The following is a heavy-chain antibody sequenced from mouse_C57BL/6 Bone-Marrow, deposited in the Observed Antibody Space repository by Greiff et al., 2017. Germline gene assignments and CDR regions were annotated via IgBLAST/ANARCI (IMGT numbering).Heavy chain of an antibody. V-gene: IGHV1-47*01. CDR1: GYTFTTYP. Sequence: QVQLQQSGAELVKPGASVKMSCKASGYTFTTYPIEWMKQNHGKSLEWIGNFHPYNDDTKYNEKFKGKATLTIEKSSSTVYLELSRLTSDDSAVYYCARRYYGSSSWYFDVWGTGTTVTVSS. D-gene: IGHD1-1*01. CDR2: FHPYNDDT. J-gene: IGHJ1*03. CDR3: ARRYYGSSSWYFDV.